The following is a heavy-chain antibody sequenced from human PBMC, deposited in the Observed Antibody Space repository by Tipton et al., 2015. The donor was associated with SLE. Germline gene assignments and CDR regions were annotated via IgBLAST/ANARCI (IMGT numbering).Heavy chain of an antibody. CDR3: AREIAAAGTGGYFDH. V-gene: IGHV3-30-3*01. CDR2: ISYDGSNK. Sequence: SLRLSCAASGFTFSSYAMHWVRQAPGKGLEWVAVISYDGSNKYYADSVKGRFTISRDNSKNTLYLQMDSLRAEDTAVYYCAREIAAAGTGGYFDHWGQGTLVTVSS. CDR1: GFTFSSYA. J-gene: IGHJ4*02. D-gene: IGHD6-13*01.